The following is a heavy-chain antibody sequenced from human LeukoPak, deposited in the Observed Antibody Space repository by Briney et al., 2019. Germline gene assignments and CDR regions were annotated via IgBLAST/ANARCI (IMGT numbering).Heavy chain of an antibody. CDR2: VGGTSGAI. CDR3: ARDANDYASPPDY. V-gene: IGHV3-48*01. D-gene: IGHD3-16*01. CDR1: GFTVSSNY. Sequence: GGSLRLSSAASGFTVSSNYMSWVRQAPGKGLQWVSHVGGTSGAIFYADSVKGRFTISRDNAKSSLYLHMNSLRAEDTAVYYCARDANDYASPPDYWGQGTLVTVSS. J-gene: IGHJ4*02.